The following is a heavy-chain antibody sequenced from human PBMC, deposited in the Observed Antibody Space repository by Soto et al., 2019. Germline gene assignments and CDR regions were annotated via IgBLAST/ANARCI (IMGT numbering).Heavy chain of an antibody. D-gene: IGHD1-1*01. CDR3: ARDAEPGYYGMDV. J-gene: IGHJ6*02. V-gene: IGHV3-30-3*01. CDR1: GFTFSSYA. CDR2: ISYDGSNK. Sequence: GGSLRLSCAASGFTFSSYAMHWVRQAPGKGLEWVAVISYDGSNKYYADSVKGRSTISRDNSKNTLYLQMNSLRAEDTAVYYCARDAEPGYYGMDVWGQGTTVTVSS.